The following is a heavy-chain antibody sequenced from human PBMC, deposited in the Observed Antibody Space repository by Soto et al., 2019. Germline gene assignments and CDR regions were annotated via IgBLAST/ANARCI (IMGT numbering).Heavy chain of an antibody. CDR3: AKGRDSTLLRWQYFDN. CDR2: ISYEGRNK. D-gene: IGHD2-15*01. J-gene: IGHJ4*02. V-gene: IGHV3-30*18. Sequence: VGSLRLSCAVSGFTFSLYGMHWVSQAPGKGLEWVAFISYEGRNKYYADSVKGRFTISRDNSKNTLSLQMESLRPEDTAVYYCAKGRDSTLLRWQYFDNWGQGTQVTVSS. CDR1: GFTFSLYG.